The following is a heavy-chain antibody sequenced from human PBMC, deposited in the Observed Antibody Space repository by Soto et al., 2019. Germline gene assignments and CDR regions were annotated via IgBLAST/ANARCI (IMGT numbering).Heavy chain of an antibody. V-gene: IGHV4-4*02. J-gene: IGHJ4*02. D-gene: IGHD6-13*01. CDR2: IYHSGST. Sequence: SETLSLTCAVSGGSISSSNWWSWVRQPPGKGLEWIGEIYHSGSTNYNPSLKSRVTISVDKSQNQFSLKLSSVTAADTAVYYCARLSGIAAAGTRSDYWGQGTLVTVSS. CDR1: GGSISSSNW. CDR3: ARLSGIAAAGTRSDY.